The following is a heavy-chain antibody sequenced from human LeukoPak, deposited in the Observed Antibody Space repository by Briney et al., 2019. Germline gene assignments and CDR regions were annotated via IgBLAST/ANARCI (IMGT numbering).Heavy chain of an antibody. CDR1: GGTFSSYA. J-gene: IGHJ6*02. Sequence: ASVKVSCKASGGTFSSYAISWVRQAPGQGLEWMGGIIPIFGTANYAQKFQGRVTITADESTSTAYMELSSLRSEDTAVYHCASFSYCGGDCYSSGMDVWGQGTTVTVSS. CDR3: ASFSYCGGDCYSSGMDV. V-gene: IGHV1-69*13. D-gene: IGHD2-21*02. CDR2: IIPIFGTA.